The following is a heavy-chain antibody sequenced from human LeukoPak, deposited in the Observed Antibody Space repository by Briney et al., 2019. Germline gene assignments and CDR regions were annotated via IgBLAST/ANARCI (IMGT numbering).Heavy chain of an antibody. Sequence: ASVKVSCKASGYTFTGYYMHWVRQAPGQGLEWMGWINPNSGGTNYAQKFQGRVTMTRDTSISTAYMELSRLRSDDTAVYYCARAPNNSDAFDIWGQGTMVTVSS. V-gene: IGHV1-2*02. CDR1: GYTFTGYY. D-gene: IGHD1-1*01. J-gene: IGHJ3*02. CDR2: INPNSGGT. CDR3: ARAPNNSDAFDI.